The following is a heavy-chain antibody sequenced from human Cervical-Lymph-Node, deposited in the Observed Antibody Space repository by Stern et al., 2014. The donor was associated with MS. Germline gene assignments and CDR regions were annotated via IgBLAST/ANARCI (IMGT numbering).Heavy chain of an antibody. Sequence: VQLVESGAEVKKPGASVKVSCKASGYTFTGYYMHWVRQAPGQGLEWMGWINPNSGGTNYAQKFQGRVTMTRDTSISTAYMELSRLRSDDTAVYYCARVGGEYSSSRAYYYYGMDVWGQGTTVTVSS. J-gene: IGHJ6*02. CDR3: ARVGGEYSSSRAYYYYGMDV. V-gene: IGHV1-2*02. CDR2: INPNSGGT. D-gene: IGHD6-6*01. CDR1: GYTFTGYY.